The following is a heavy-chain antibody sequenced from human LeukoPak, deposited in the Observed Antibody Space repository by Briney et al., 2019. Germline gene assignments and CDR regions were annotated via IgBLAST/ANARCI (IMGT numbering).Heavy chain of an antibody. CDR2: ISSSSSTI. CDR1: GFTFRSYS. Sequence: PGGSLRLSCAASGFTFRSYSMNWVRQAPGKGLEWVSYISSSSSTIYYADSVKGRFTISRDNAKNSLYLQMNSLRAEDTAVYYCAREKGSYDSSGYNYYYYMDVWGKGTTVTVSS. J-gene: IGHJ6*03. V-gene: IGHV3-48*04. CDR3: AREKGSYDSSGYNYYYYMDV. D-gene: IGHD3-22*01.